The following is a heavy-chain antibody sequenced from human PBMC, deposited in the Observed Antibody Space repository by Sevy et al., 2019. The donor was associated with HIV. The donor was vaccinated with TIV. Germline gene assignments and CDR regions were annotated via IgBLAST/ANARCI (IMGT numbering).Heavy chain of an antibody. CDR2: IYYSGST. V-gene: IGHV4-39*01. CDR1: GGSISSSSYY. D-gene: IGHD4-17*01. Sequence: LRETLSLTCTVSGGSISSSSYYWGWIRQPPGKGLEWIGSIYYSGSTYYNPSLKSRVTISVDTSKNQFSLKLSSVTAADTAVYYCARQDTPAKIRWHSNYYYYGMDVWGQGTTVTVSS. J-gene: IGHJ6*02. CDR3: ARQDTPAKIRWHSNYYYYGMDV.